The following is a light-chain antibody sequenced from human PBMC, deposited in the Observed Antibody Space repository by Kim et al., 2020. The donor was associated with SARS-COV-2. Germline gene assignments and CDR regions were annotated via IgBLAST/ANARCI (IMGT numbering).Light chain of an antibody. Sequence: EIVLTQSPATLSLSPGERATLSCRTSQSVGTSLAWSQHKPGQAPRLLIHDASYRATGIPARFSGSGSGTDFTLTITNLQAEDIAVYYCQQHGDSPLTFGGGTKVDIK. CDR3: QQHGDSPLT. J-gene: IGKJ4*01. V-gene: IGKV3-11*01. CDR2: DAS. CDR1: QSVGTS.